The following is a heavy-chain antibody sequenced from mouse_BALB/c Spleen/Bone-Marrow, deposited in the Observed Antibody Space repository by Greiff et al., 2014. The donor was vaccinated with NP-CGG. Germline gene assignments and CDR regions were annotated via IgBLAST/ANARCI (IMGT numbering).Heavy chain of an antibody. D-gene: IGHD3-3*01. V-gene: IGHV5-17*02. CDR2: ISSGSSTI. Sequence: EVQLVESGGGLVQPGGSRKLSCAASGFTFSSFGMHWVRQAPEKGLEWVAYISSGSSTIYYADTMKGRFTISRDNPKNTLFLQMTSLRSEATAMYYCTRSGTLGAMDYWGQGTSVTVSS. CDR3: TRSGTLGAMDY. CDR1: GFTFSSFG. J-gene: IGHJ4*01.